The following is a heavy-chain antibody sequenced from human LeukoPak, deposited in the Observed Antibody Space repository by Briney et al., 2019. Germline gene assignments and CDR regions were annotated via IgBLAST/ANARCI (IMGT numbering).Heavy chain of an antibody. CDR1: GGSISSYY. V-gene: IGHV4-59*01. Sequence: SETLSLTCTVSGGSISSYYWSWIRQPPGKGVEWIGYIYYSGSTNYNPSLKSRVTISVDTSKNQFSLKLSSVTAADTAVYYCARDAPLRFLEWLPFRGPHYYYYMDVWGKGTTVTVSS. D-gene: IGHD3-3*01. CDR3: ARDAPLRFLEWLPFRGPHYYYYMDV. J-gene: IGHJ6*03. CDR2: IYYSGST.